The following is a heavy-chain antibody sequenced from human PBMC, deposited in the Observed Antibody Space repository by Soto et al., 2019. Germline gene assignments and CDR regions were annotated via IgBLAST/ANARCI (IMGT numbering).Heavy chain of an antibody. V-gene: IGHV3-21*01. Sequence: LRLSCAASGFTFSSYSMNWVRQAPGKGLEWVSSISSSSSYIYYADSVKGRFTISRDNAKNSLYLQMNSLRAEDTAVYYCARDRSSSWYSVGGWFDPWGQGTLVTVSS. CDR2: ISSSSSYI. J-gene: IGHJ5*02. CDR1: GFTFSSYS. CDR3: ARDRSSSWYSVGGWFDP. D-gene: IGHD6-13*01.